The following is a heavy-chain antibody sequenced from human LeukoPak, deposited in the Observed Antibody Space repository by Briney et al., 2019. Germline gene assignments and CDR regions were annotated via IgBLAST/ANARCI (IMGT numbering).Heavy chain of an antibody. J-gene: IGHJ5*02. V-gene: IGHV4-39*02. Sequence: PSETLSLTCTVSGGSISSSSYYWGWIRQPPGKGLEWIGSFYSSGSAYYNPSLKSRVTISVDTSNNQFSLKLSSVTAADTAVYYCARAHSGTTFFADWFDPWGQGTLVTVSS. CDR2: FYSSGSA. CDR1: GGSISSSSYY. D-gene: IGHD1-1*01. CDR3: ARAHSGTTFFADWFDP.